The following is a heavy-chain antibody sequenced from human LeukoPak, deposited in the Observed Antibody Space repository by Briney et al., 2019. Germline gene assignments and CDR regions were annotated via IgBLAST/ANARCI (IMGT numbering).Heavy chain of an antibody. J-gene: IGHJ4*02. D-gene: IGHD2-21*02. CDR3: TTDPNCGGDCSTYDY. CDR2: ISGSGDST. V-gene: IGHV3-23*01. CDR1: GFTFSTYA. Sequence: GGSLRLSCAASGFTFSTYALNWVRQAPGKGLEWVSTISGSGDSTYYADSVKGRFTISRDNSKDTLYLQMSSLKTEDTAVYYCTTDPNCGGDCSTYDYWGQGTLVTVSS.